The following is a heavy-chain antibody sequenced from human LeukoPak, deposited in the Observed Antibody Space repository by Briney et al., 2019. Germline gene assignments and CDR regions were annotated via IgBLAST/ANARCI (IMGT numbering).Heavy chain of an antibody. CDR3: ARIKTHLYNWNYWFDP. CDR2: IYYSGST. V-gene: IGHV4-59*08. J-gene: IGHJ5*02. D-gene: IGHD1-7*01. Sequence: PSETLSLTCTVSGGSISSYYWSWIRQPPGKGLEWIGYIYYSGSTSYNPSLKSRVTISVDTSKNQFSLKLSSVTAADTAVYYCARIKTHLYNWNYWFDPWGQGTLVTVSS. CDR1: GGSISSYY.